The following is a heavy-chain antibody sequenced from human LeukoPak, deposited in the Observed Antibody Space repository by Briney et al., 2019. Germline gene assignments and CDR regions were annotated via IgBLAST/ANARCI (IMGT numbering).Heavy chain of an antibody. V-gene: IGHV3-23*01. CDR1: GFTFRNFA. CDR2: ISGSGGST. J-gene: IGHJ4*02. D-gene: IGHD3-22*01. Sequence: GGSPRLPCAASGFTFRNFAMSWVRQAPGKGLEWVSGISGSGGSTYYADSVKGRFTISRDNSKNTLYLQMNSLRAEDTAVYYCAKDLKSTIYDSSGYDYWGPGTLITVSS. CDR3: AKDLKSTIYDSSGYDY.